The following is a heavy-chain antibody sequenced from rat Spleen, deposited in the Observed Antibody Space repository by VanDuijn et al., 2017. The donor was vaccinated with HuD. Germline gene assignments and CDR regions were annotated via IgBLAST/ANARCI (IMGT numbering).Heavy chain of an antibody. D-gene: IGHD1-11*01. CDR3: AVAGYGY. Sequence: EVQLVESGGGLVQPGRSLKLSCVASGFTFNNNWMTWIRQAPGKGLEWVASITNTGGSTYYPDPVQGRFTISRNNAENSVYLQMNSLRSDDTATYYCAVAGYGYWGQGVMVTVSS. CDR1: GFTFNNNW. J-gene: IGHJ2*01. V-gene: IGHV5-31*01. CDR2: ITNTGGST.